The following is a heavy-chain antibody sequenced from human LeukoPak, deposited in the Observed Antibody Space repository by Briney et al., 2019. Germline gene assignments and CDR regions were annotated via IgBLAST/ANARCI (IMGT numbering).Heavy chain of an antibody. D-gene: IGHD3-22*01. V-gene: IGHV1-18*01. CDR1: GYTFTTYG. Sequence: ASVKVSCKASGYTFTTYGFSWVRQAPGQGLEWMGWISAYNGNTNFAQKFQGRVTMTTDTSTTTAYMELRSLRSDDTAVYSCVREKGNDSSGYYFGYWGQGTLVTVSS. J-gene: IGHJ4*02. CDR3: VREKGNDSSGYYFGY. CDR2: ISAYNGNT.